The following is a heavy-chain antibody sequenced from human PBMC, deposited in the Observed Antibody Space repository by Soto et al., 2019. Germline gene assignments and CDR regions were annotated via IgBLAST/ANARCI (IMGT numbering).Heavy chain of an antibody. J-gene: IGHJ4*02. CDR1: GFSFDDYA. V-gene: IGHV3-9*01. D-gene: IGHD6-6*01. CDR3: AKDTVYSSFYYFDQ. CDR2: ISWNSGSI. Sequence: GGSLRLSCAASGFSFDDYAMHCVRQAPGKGLEWVSGISWNSGSIGYADSVKGRVTISRDNAKNSLYLQMNSLRAEDTALYYCAKDTVYSSFYYFDQWGQGTLVTVSS.